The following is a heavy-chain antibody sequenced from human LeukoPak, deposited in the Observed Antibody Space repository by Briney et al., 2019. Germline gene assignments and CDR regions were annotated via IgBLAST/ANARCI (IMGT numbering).Heavy chain of an antibody. V-gene: IGHV1-46*01. J-gene: IGHJ4*02. CDR3: ARSDYNDYRGLGF. D-gene: IGHD4-11*01. Sequence: GASVKVSCKASGYAFTSYHIHWIRQAPGQGLGWMGIIIPSSGSTTYAQKFQDRVTMTRDTSTKTVYMELSSLTSDDTAVYFCARSDYNDYRGLGFWGQGTPVTVS. CDR2: IIPSSGST. CDR1: GYAFTSYH.